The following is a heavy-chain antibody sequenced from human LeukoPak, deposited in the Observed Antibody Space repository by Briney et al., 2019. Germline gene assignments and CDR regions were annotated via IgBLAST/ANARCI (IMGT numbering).Heavy chain of an antibody. V-gene: IGHV4-31*03. CDR3: ARRVAARPYYFDY. Sequence: SETLSLTCTVSGGSISSGGYYWSWIRQHPGKGLEWIGYIYYSGSTYYNPSLKSRVTISVDTSKNQSSLKLSSVTAADTAVYYCARRVAARPYYFDYWGQGTLVTVSS. CDR1: GGSISSGGYY. CDR2: IYYSGST. J-gene: IGHJ4*02. D-gene: IGHD6-6*01.